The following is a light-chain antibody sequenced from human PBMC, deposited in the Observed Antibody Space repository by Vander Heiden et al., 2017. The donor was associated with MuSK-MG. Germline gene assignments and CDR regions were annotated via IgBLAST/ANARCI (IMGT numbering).Light chain of an antibody. CDR3: QQYDRRHT. CDR2: DAS. Sequence: DIQMTQSPSSLSASVGDRVTITCQASQDINNYLNWYQQKPGKAPKLLIYDASNLETGVPSRFNGYGSGTDFTFTISSLQPEDVGTYYCQQYDRRHTFGQGTKLEI. V-gene: IGKV1-33*01. J-gene: IGKJ2*01. CDR1: QDINNY.